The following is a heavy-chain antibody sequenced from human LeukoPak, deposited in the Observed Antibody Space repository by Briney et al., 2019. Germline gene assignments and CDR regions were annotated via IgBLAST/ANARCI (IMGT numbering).Heavy chain of an antibody. J-gene: IGHJ4*02. CDR3: ARELDGYNHKTLDY. CDR2: ISSSSSYI. CDR1: GFTFSSYS. Sequence: PGGSLRLSCAASGFTFSSYSMNWVRQAPGKGLEWVSSISSSSSYIYYADSVKGRFTISRDNAKNSLYLQMNSLGAEDTAVYYCARELDGYNHKTLDYWGQGTLVTVSS. D-gene: IGHD5-12*01. V-gene: IGHV3-21*01.